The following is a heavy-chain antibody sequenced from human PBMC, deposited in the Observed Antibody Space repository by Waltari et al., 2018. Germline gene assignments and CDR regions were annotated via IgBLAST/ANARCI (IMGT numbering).Heavy chain of an antibody. V-gene: IGHV6-1*01. CDR1: GDSVSSNSAA. D-gene: IGHD6-19*01. Sequence: QVQLQQAGPGLVKPSQNLSPTCAISGDSVSSNSAAGDWIRQAPSRGLEWLGRTYSRSKLYNDYAVSVKSRITINPDTTKNQFSLQLNSVTPEDTAVYYCARDGGGWYGGYYFDYWGQGTLVTVSS. CDR3: ARDGGGWYGGYYFDY. J-gene: IGHJ4*02. CDR2: TYSRSKLYN.